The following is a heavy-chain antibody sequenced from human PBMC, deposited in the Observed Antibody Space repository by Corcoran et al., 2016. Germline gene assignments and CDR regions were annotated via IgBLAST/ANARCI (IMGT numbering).Heavy chain of an antibody. CDR2: ITPNDGGI. CDR1: GYTFTGYY. D-gene: IGHD1-1*01. V-gene: IGHV1-2*02. Sequence: QVQLVQSGAEVKKPGASVKVSCKASGYTFTGYYLHWVRQAPGQGFEYMGRITPNDGGIHYAQKFQDRDTMTRDTSISTAYMELNRLTSDDTAVYYCARVPNWRSADCCGQGTLVTVSS. J-gene: IGHJ4*02. CDR3: ARVPNWRSADC.